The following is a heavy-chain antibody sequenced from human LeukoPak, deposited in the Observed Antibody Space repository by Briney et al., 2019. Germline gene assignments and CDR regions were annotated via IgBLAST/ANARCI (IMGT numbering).Heavy chain of an antibody. D-gene: IGHD6-6*01. CDR1: GYSISSGYD. V-gene: IGHV4-38-2*02. Sequence: SETLSLTCTVSGYSISSGYDWGWIRQPPGKGLEWIGNIYHSGSTYYNPSLKSRVTISVDTSKNQFSLKLSSVTAADTAVYYCVRSSSTIFDYWGQGTLVTVSS. J-gene: IGHJ4*02. CDR3: VRSSSTIFDY. CDR2: IYHSGST.